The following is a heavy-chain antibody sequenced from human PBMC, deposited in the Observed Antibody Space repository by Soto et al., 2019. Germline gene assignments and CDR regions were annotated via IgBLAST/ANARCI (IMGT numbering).Heavy chain of an antibody. CDR2: IFHSGST. J-gene: IGHJ3*01. D-gene: IGHD2-15*01. CDR1: GGSISSGYYS. CDR3: ARGGDGYSSGSFDV. V-gene: IGHV4-30-2*01. Sequence: SETLSLTCSVSGGSISSGYYSWNWIRQPPGKGLEWIGYIFHSGSTYYNPSLKGRVTISIDRSKKYFSLKLSSVTAADTAVYYCARGGDGYSSGSFDVWGQGTLVTVSS.